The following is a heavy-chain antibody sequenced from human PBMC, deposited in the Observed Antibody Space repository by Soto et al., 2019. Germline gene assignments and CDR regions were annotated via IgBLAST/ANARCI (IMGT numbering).Heavy chain of an antibody. V-gene: IGHV4-59*01. J-gene: IGHJ3*02. CDR3: ARTRHVDTAMGDVFDI. Sequence: SETLSLTCTVSGGSISIYYWGWIRQHPGKGLEWIGYIYYSGSTNYNPSLKSRVTISVDTSKNQFSLKLSSVTAADTAVYYCARTRHVDTAMGDVFDIWRQGTMVIV. CDR2: IYYSGST. CDR1: GGSISIYY. D-gene: IGHD5-18*01.